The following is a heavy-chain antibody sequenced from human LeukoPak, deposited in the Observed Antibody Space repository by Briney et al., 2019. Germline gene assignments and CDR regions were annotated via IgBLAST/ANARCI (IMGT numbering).Heavy chain of an antibody. J-gene: IGHJ3*01. CDR1: GFTFSSYA. CDR3: ARAGKNYDFTDDAFDF. V-gene: IGHV3-64*01. D-gene: IGHD3-3*01. CDR2: ISSNGGST. Sequence: WGSLRLSCAASGFTFSSYAMHWVRQAPGKGLEYVSAISSNGGSTYYANSVKGRFTISRDNSKNTLYLQMNSLRAEDTALYYCARAGKNYDFTDDAFDFWGQGTMVTVSS.